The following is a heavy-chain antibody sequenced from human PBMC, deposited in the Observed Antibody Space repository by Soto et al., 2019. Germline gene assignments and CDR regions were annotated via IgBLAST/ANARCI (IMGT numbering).Heavy chain of an antibody. CDR1: GFTFSSYA. CDR3: AKDLRRLGITMIVVVTLYGMDV. Sequence: GGSLRLSCAASGFTFSSYAMSWVCQAPGKGLEWVSAISGSGGSTYYADSVKGRFTISRDNSKNTLYLQMNSLRAEDTAVYYCAKDLRRLGITMIVVVTLYGMDVWGQGTTVTVSS. J-gene: IGHJ6*02. CDR2: ISGSGGST. D-gene: IGHD3-22*01. V-gene: IGHV3-23*01.